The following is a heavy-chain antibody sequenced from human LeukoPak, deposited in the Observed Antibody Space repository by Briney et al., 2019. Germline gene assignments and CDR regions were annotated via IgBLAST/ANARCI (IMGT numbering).Heavy chain of an antibody. Sequence: SETLSLTCAVYGGSFSGYYWSWIRQPPGKGLEWIGEINHSGSTNYNPSLKSRVTISVDTSKNQFSLKLSSVTAADTAVYYCARDPGGSGSYSVNWFDPWGQGTLVTVSS. V-gene: IGHV4-34*09. CDR2: INHSGST. D-gene: IGHD3-10*01. CDR1: GGSFSGYY. CDR3: ARDPGGSGSYSVNWFDP. J-gene: IGHJ5*02.